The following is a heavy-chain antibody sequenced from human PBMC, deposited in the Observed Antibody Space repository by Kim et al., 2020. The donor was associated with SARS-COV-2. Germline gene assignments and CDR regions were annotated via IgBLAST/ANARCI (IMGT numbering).Heavy chain of an antibody. CDR3: ARVPHGGGMDV. D-gene: IGHD4-17*01. Sequence: IYYAASVKARFTISRDNAKNSLYLQMNSLRAEDTAVYYCARVPHGGGMDVWGQGTTVTVSS. J-gene: IGHJ6*02. V-gene: IGHV3-11*01. CDR2: I.